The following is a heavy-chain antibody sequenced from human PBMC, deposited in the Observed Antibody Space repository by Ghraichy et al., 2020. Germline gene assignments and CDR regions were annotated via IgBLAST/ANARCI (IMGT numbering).Heavy chain of an antibody. CDR2: INHSGST. V-gene: IGHV4-34*01. Sequence: SETLSLTCAVYGGSFSGYYWSWIRQPPGKGLEWIGEINHSGSTNYNPSLKSRVTISVDTSKNQFSLKLSSVTAADTAVYYCARWGPRYYDILTGYSQHYYYYGMDVWGQGTTVTVSS. CDR3: ARWGPRYYDILTGYSQHYYYYGMDV. D-gene: IGHD3-9*01. J-gene: IGHJ6*02. CDR1: GGSFSGYY.